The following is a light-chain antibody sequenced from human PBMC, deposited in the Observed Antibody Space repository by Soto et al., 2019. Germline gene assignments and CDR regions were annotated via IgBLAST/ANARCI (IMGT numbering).Light chain of an antibody. CDR2: LNSDGRH. V-gene: IGLV4-69*01. CDR3: QTWGSGIQV. Sequence: QLVLTQSPSASASLGASVKLTCTLSSGHSSYAIAWHQQQPEKGPRYLMKLNSDGRHSKGDGIPDRFSGSSSGTERYLTISSLQSEDEADYYCQTWGSGIQVFGGGTKLTVL. J-gene: IGLJ2*01. CDR1: SGHSSYA.